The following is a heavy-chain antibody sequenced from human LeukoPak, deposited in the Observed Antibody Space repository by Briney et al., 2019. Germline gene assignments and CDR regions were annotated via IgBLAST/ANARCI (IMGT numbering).Heavy chain of an antibody. V-gene: IGHV1-8*03. J-gene: IGHJ6*03. D-gene: IGHD3-22*01. Sequence: GASVKVSCKASGYTFTIYDINWVRQATGQGPEWMGWMNPNSGNTGYAQKFQGRVTITRNTSISTAYMELSSLRSEDTAVYYCARNGVVVIEGYYYYYMDVWGKGTTVTVSS. CDR2: MNPNSGNT. CDR1: GYTFTIYD. CDR3: ARNGVVVIEGYYYYYMDV.